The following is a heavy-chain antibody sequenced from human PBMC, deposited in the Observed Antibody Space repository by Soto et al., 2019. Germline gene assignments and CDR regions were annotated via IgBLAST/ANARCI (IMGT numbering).Heavy chain of an antibody. Sequence: GSLRLSCAASGFTFSDYYMSWIRQAPGKGLEWVSYISSSGSTIYYADSVKGRFTISRDNAKNSLYLQMNSLRAEDTAVYYCARDGGYDFWSGYYTGIGFYFDYWGQGTLVTVSS. V-gene: IGHV3-11*01. J-gene: IGHJ4*02. D-gene: IGHD3-3*01. CDR3: ARDGGYDFWSGYYTGIGFYFDY. CDR1: GFTFSDYY. CDR2: ISSSGSTI.